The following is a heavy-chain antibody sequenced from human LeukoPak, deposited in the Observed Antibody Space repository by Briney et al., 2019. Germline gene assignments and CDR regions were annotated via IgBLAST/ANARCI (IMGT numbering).Heavy chain of an antibody. J-gene: IGHJ5*02. D-gene: IGHD6-13*01. CDR3: ARGHPYSSSWYRWFDP. CDR2: ISHSGRN. Sequence: KPSETLSLTCAVCGGSFSGYYWSWIRQPQGKGLEWIGEISHSGRNNYNPSLKSRVTISVDTSKNQFSLKLSSVTATDTAVYYCARGHPYSSSWYRWFDPWGQGTLVTVSS. V-gene: IGHV4-34*01. CDR1: GGSFSGYY.